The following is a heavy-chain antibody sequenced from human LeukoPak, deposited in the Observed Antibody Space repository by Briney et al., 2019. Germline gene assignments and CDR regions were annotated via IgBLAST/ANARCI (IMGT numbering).Heavy chain of an antibody. J-gene: IGHJ4*02. D-gene: IGHD3-22*01. CDR1: GFTFSDYY. Sequence: GGSLRLSCAASGFTFSDYYMSWIRQAPGKGLEWVSYISSSGSTIYYADSVKCRFTISRDNAKNSLYLQMNSLRAEDTAVYYCARTDSSGLFDYWGQGTLVTVSS. V-gene: IGHV3-11*01. CDR2: ISSSGSTI. CDR3: ARTDSSGLFDY.